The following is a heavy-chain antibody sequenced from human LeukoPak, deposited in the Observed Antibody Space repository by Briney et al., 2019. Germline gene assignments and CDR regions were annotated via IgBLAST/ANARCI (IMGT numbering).Heavy chain of an antibody. J-gene: IGHJ4*02. V-gene: IGHV3-30*02. D-gene: IGHD2-21*01. Sequence: GGSLRLSCAASGFTFSSYGMHWVRQAPGKGLEWVAFIRYDGSNKYYADSVKGRFTISRDNSKNTLYLQMNSLRAEDTAVYYCAKHVVGIEGYFDYWGQGTLVTVSS. CDR2: IRYDGSNK. CDR1: GFTFSSYG. CDR3: AKHVVGIEGYFDY.